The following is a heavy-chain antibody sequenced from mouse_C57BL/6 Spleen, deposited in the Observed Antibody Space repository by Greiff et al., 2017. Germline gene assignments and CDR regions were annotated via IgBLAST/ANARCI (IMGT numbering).Heavy chain of an antibody. CDR2: ISSGSSTN. CDR1: GFTFSDYG. J-gene: IGHJ1*03. D-gene: IGHD4-1*01. V-gene: IGHV5-17*01. Sequence: EVHLVESGGGLVKPGGSLKLSCAASGFTFSDYGMHWVRQAPEQGLEWVAYISSGSSTNYYADTVKGRFTISGDNAKNTLFLQMTSLRSEDTAMYYCARTNWEDWYFDVWGTGTTVTVSS. CDR3: ARTNWEDWYFDV.